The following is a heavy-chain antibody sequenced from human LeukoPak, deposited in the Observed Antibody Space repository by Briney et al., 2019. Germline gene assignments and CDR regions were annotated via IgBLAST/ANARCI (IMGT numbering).Heavy chain of an antibody. CDR1: GGTFSSYA. CDR2: IIPIFGTA. CDR3: ARAPYSSGYYSLFDY. D-gene: IGHD3-22*01. J-gene: IGHJ4*02. V-gene: IGHV1-69*05. Sequence: GASVKVSCKASGGTFSSYAISWVRQAPGQGLEWMGRIIPIFGTANYAQKFQGRVTITTDEPTSTAYMELSSLRSEDTAVYYCARAPYSSGYYSLFDYWGQGTLVTVSS.